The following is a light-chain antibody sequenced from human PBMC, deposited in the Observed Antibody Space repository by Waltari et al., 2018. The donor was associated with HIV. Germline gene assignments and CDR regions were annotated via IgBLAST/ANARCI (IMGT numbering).Light chain of an antibody. CDR2: TSS. CDR1: QSVGSW. J-gene: IGKJ1*01. CDR3: QQYQTSSPT. Sequence: DIQMTQSPSTLSASVGDRVRITCRASQSVGSWLAWYQQKPGKAPNLLSYTSSTLKSGVPSRFSGIGSGTDFTLTISCLQPDDFATYYCQQYQTSSPTFGRGTKVEIK. V-gene: IGKV1-5*03.